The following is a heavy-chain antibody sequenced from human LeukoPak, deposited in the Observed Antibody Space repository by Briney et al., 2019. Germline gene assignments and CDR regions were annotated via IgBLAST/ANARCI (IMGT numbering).Heavy chain of an antibody. D-gene: IGHD3-22*01. CDR2: INPNSGGT. Sequence: GASVKVSCKASGGTFSSYAISWVRQAPGQGLEWMGWINPNSGGTNYAQKFQGRVTMTRDTSISTAYMELSRLRFDDTAVYYCASGSSYDSSGRGFDYWGQGTLSPSPQ. CDR3: ASGSSYDSSGRGFDY. V-gene: IGHV1-2*02. J-gene: IGHJ4*02. CDR1: GGTFSSYA.